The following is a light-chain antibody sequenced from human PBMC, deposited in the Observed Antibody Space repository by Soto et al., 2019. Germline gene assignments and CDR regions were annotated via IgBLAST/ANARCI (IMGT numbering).Light chain of an antibody. Sequence: DIVMTQSLDSLAVSLGERATINCKSSQSLLSSSDNNNYLAWFQKKPGQPPKMLFYWASSRESGVPDRFSAGGSGTDFSLTISSLQAEDVAFYFCQQYYNSPQTFGQGTKVEIK. CDR3: QQYYNSPQT. J-gene: IGKJ1*01. CDR1: QSLLSSSDNNNY. CDR2: WAS. V-gene: IGKV4-1*01.